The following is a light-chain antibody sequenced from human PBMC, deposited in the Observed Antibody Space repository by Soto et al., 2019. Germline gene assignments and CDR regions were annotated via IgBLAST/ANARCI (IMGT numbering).Light chain of an antibody. J-gene: IGKJ1*01. CDR3: QQLNNYPRT. CDR1: QGISSY. V-gene: IGKV1-9*01. Sequence: DIHLTQSPSTLSASVGDRVTITCRASQGISSYLAWYQQKPGKAPKLLISAASTLQSGVPSRFSGSGSGTEFTLTISSLQPEDFATYYCQQLNNYPRTFGQGTKVEIK. CDR2: AAS.